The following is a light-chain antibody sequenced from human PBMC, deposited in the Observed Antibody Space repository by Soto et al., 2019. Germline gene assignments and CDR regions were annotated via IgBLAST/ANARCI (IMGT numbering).Light chain of an antibody. CDR3: QQYGSSPGLFT. J-gene: IGKJ3*01. V-gene: IGKV3-20*01. CDR1: QSVSSTY. Sequence: EIVFTQSPGTLSFSPGDRATLSCRASQSVSSTYLAWYQQKPGQAPRLLIYDASSRATGIPDRFSGSGSGTDFTLTISRLEPEDFAVYYCQQYGSSPGLFTLGPGTKVDIK. CDR2: DAS.